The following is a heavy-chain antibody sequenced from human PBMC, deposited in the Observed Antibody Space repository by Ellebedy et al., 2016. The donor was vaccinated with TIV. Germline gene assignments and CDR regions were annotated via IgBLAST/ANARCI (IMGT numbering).Heavy chain of an antibody. D-gene: IGHD1-26*01. V-gene: IGHV3-23*01. CDR3: ARGGSGSVV. CDR2: ISVTGDLT. Sequence: GESLKISCAAFAVTFSNYPMSWVRQAPGKGLGWVSSISVTGDLTYYADSVKGRFTVSRDNSKNTLYLQMNSLKTEDTAVYYCARGGSGSVVWGQGTMVTVSS. J-gene: IGHJ3*01. CDR1: AVTFSNYP.